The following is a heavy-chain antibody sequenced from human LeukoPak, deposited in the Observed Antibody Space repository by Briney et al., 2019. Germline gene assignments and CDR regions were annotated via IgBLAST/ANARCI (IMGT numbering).Heavy chain of an antibody. V-gene: IGHV3-66*01. Sequence: GSLRLSCAASGFTVSTSYMSWVRQAPGKGLECVSFIYSGGSIYHADSVKGRFTISRDNSKNTVYLQMNSLRAEDTAVYYCARVEWTVRPKFDYWGQGILVSVSS. CDR3: ARVEWTVRPKFDY. CDR1: GFTVSTSY. D-gene: IGHD3-3*01. CDR2: IYSGGSI. J-gene: IGHJ4*02.